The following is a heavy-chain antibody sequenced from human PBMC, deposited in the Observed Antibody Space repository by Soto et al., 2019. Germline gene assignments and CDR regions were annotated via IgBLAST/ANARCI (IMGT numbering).Heavy chain of an antibody. CDR3: ARGIGYCSSTSCHTVRY. CDR2: INAGNGNT. D-gene: IGHD2-2*02. Sequence: ASVKVSCKASGYTFTSYAMHWVRQAPGQRLEWMGWINAGNGNTKYSQKFQGRVTITRDTSASTAYMELSSLRSEDTAVYYCARGIGYCSSTSCHTVRYWGQGTLVTVSS. CDR1: GYTFTSYA. J-gene: IGHJ4*02. V-gene: IGHV1-3*01.